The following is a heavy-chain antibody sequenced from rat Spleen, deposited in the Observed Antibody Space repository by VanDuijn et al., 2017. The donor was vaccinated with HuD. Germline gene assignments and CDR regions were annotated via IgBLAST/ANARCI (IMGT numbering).Heavy chain of an antibody. Sequence: EVQLVESDGGLVQPGRSLKLSCAASGFTFSDYYMAWVRQAPARGLEWVATISYGDSSGHSSTYYRDSVKGRFTISRDNAKSTLYLQMNSLRSEDTATYYCTRGYYSGFDYWGQGVMVTVSS. V-gene: IGHV5-29*01. J-gene: IGHJ2*01. CDR2: ISYGDSSGHSST. D-gene: IGHD1-1*01. CDR3: TRGYYSGFDY. CDR1: GFTFSDYY.